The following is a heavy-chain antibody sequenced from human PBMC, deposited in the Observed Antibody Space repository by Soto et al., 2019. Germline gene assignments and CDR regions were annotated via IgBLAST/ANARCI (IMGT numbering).Heavy chain of an antibody. V-gene: IGHV1-69*13. CDR3: ARDHDGLNWFDP. CDR2: IIPIFGTA. J-gene: IGHJ5*02. Sequence: SVKVSCKASGGTFSSYAISWVRQAPGQGLEWMGGIIPIFGTANYAQKFQGRVTITADESTSTAYMELSSLRSEDTAVYYCARDHDGLNWFDPWGQGTLVTVSS. CDR1: GGTFSSYA.